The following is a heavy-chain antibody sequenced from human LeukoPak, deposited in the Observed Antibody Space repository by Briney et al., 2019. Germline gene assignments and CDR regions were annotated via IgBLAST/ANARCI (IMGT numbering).Heavy chain of an antibody. Sequence: ASVTVSCKVSGYTLTELSMHWVRQAPGKGLEWMGGFDPEDGETIYAQKFQGRVTMTEDTSTDTAYMELGSLRSEDTAVYYCATEKYYYDSSGYFVLDPWGQGTLVTVSS. CDR1: GYTLTELS. J-gene: IGHJ5*02. D-gene: IGHD3-22*01. CDR2: FDPEDGET. V-gene: IGHV1-24*01. CDR3: ATEKYYYDSSGYFVLDP.